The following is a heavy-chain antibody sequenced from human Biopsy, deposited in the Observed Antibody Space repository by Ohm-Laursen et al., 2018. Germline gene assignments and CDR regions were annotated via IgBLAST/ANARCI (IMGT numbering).Heavy chain of an antibody. D-gene: IGHD5-12*01. Sequence: SETLSLTCVVSGYSVTNDYYWGWIRQPPGKGLEWIGNIYYDGITYYNPSLKSRVAMSVDTSKNQFSLRLTSVTAADTAVYYCARVAGGYAYYYGMDVWGLGTTVTVSS. CDR2: IYYDGIT. V-gene: IGHV4-38-2*01. CDR3: ARVAGGYAYYYGMDV. J-gene: IGHJ6*02. CDR1: GYSVTNDYY.